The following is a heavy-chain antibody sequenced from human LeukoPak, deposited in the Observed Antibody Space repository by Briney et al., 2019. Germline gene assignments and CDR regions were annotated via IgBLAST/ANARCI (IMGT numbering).Heavy chain of an antibody. D-gene: IGHD3-3*01. CDR1: GGSISSGGYS. CDR2: IYHSGST. J-gene: IGHJ6*02. Sequence: PSETLSLTCAVSGGSISSGGYSWSWIRQPPGKGLEWIGYIYHSGSTYYNPSLKSRVTISVDRSKNQFSLKLSSVTAADTAVYYCARSITIFGVDPDPYYYYGMDVWGQGTSVTVSS. V-gene: IGHV4-30-2*01. CDR3: ARSITIFGVDPDPYYYYGMDV.